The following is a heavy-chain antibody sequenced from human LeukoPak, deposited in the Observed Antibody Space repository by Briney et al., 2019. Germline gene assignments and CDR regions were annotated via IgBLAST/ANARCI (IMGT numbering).Heavy chain of an antibody. CDR3: ARAGYSYGSNWFDP. D-gene: IGHD5-18*01. J-gene: IGHJ5*02. V-gene: IGHV4-59*01. Sequence: SETLSLTCTGSGGSISSYYWSWIRQPPGKGLEWIGYIYYSGSTNYNPSLKSRVTISVDTSKNQFSLKLSSVTAADTAVYCCARAGYSYGSNWFDPWGQGTLVTVSS. CDR2: IYYSGST. CDR1: GGSISSYY.